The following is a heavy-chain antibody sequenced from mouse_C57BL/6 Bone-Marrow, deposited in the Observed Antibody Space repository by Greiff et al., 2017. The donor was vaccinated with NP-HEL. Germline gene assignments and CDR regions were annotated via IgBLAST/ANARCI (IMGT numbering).Heavy chain of an antibody. CDR1: GFSLTSYG. J-gene: IGHJ3*01. V-gene: IGHV2-2*01. CDR2: IWSGGST. CDR3: AAGGSWFAY. Sequence: VQLQQSGPGLVQPSQSLSITCTVSGFSLTSYGVHWVRQSPGKGLEWLGVIWSGGSTDYNAAFISRLSISKDNSKSQVFFKMNRLQADDTAIYYCAAGGSWFAYWGQGTLVTVSA.